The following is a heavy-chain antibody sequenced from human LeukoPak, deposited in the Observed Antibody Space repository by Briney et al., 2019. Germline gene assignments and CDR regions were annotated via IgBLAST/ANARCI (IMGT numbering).Heavy chain of an antibody. V-gene: IGHV1-2*02. CDR2: INPNSGGT. J-gene: IGHJ1*01. D-gene: IGHD3-22*01. Sequence: GASVKVSCKASGYTFTGYYMHWVRQAPGQGLEWMGWINPNSGGTNYAQKFQGRVTMTRDTSISTAYMELSRLRSDDAAVYYCARDASYDSSGYYPLQHWGQGTLVTVSS. CDR3: ARDASYDSSGYYPLQH. CDR1: GYTFTGYY.